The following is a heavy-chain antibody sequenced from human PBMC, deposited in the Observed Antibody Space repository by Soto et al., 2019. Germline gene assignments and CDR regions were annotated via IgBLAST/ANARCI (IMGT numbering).Heavy chain of an antibody. J-gene: IGHJ4*02. D-gene: IGHD6-13*01. Sequence: EVQLVESGGGLVQPGGSLRLSCEASGLTFIRFWMTWVGQAQGKGLGGASRINTDGSSTTYADSVKGRFTISRDNAKNTLYLQMDSLRAEDTGVYYCTRDPGAYSSTWSFYFDSWGQGTLVTVSS. CDR1: GLTFIRFW. V-gene: IGHV3-74*01. CDR3: TRDPGAYSSTWSFYFDS. CDR2: INTDGSST.